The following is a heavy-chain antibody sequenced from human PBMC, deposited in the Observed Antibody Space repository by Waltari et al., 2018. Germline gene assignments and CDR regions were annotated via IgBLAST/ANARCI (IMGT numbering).Heavy chain of an antibody. CDR1: GGSMSSHY. J-gene: IGHJ4*02. Sequence: QVQLQESGPRLVKPSGTLSLTCTVSGGSMSSHYWNWIRQPPGKGLEWIGYIYYTGSTNYNPSLKSRVTISIDTSKNQFSLKLSSVTAADTAVYYCARGIPYWEPYYFDYWGLGTLVTVPS. CDR2: IYYTGST. CDR3: ARGIPYWEPYYFDY. V-gene: IGHV4-59*11. D-gene: IGHD2-8*02.